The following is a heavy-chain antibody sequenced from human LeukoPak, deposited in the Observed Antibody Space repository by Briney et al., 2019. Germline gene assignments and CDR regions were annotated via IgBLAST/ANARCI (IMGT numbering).Heavy chain of an antibody. V-gene: IGHV4-59*08. CDR3: ARVVAATGGIDY. Sequence: PSETLSLTCTVSGGSISSYYWSWIRQPPGKGLEWIGYIYYSGSTNYNPSLKSRVTISVDTSKNQFSLKLSSVTAADTAVYYCARVVAATGGIDYWGQGTLITVSS. CDR2: IYYSGST. J-gene: IGHJ4*02. CDR1: GGSISSYY. D-gene: IGHD2-15*01.